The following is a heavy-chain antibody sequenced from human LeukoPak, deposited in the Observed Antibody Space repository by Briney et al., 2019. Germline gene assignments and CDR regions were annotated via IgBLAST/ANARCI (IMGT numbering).Heavy chain of an antibody. CDR1: GGSISSSSYY. CDR3: ARLRQLWLLDV. CDR2: IYHSGST. Sequence: SETLSLTCTVSGGSISSSSYYWGWLRQPPGKGLEWIGSIYHSGSTYYNPSLKSRVTISVDTSKNQFSLKLSSVTAADTAVFYCARLRQLWLLDVWGQGTTVTVSS. V-gene: IGHV4-39*01. D-gene: IGHD5-18*01. J-gene: IGHJ6*02.